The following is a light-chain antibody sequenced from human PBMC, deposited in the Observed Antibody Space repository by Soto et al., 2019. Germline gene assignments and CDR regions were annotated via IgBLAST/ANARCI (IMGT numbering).Light chain of an antibody. CDR3: QQRRNWVS. CDR2: DTS. J-gene: IGKJ3*01. V-gene: IGKV3-11*01. Sequence: LTQSPAILSLSPGERATLSCTASPSVDTYIAWYQQRPGQPPRLLIHDTSHRASGVPARFRGSGSGTDFTLTSTSLEPEDCGVYFCQQRRNWVSFGPGTRL. CDR1: PSVDTY.